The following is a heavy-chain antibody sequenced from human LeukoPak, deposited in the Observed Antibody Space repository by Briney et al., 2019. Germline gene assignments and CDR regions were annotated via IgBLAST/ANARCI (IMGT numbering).Heavy chain of an antibody. CDR2: INSDGSNI. J-gene: IGHJ4*02. CDR3: ARGSPLGGN. Sequence: GGSLRLSCAASGFTFISSWMHWGRPAPGEGLVWVSHINSDGSNIKYADSVKGRFTISRDNAKNTLSLQMNSLRAEDTAVYYCARGSPLGGNWGQGTLVTVSS. CDR1: GFTFISSW. V-gene: IGHV3-74*03.